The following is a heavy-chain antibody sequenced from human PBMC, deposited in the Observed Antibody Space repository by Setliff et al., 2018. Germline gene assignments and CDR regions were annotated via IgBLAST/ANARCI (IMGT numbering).Heavy chain of an antibody. V-gene: IGHV3-23*01. CDR1: GFTFSSYA. Sequence: GGSLRLSCAASGFTFSSYAMTWVRQAPGKGLEWVSGISGYGSRTYYADSVKGRSTISRDNSQNTMYLQMNSLRAEDTAVYYCIRDTSGRDAFGIWGQGTMVTVSS. J-gene: IGHJ3*02. CDR2: ISGYGSRT. CDR3: IRDTSGRDAFGI. D-gene: IGHD6-19*01.